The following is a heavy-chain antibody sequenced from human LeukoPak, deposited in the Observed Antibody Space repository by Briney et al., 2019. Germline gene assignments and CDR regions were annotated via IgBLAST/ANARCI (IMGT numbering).Heavy chain of an antibody. V-gene: IGHV3-74*01. CDR3: VLYGLGSHR. D-gene: IGHD3-10*01. CDR2: INSDATET. Sequence: GGSRRLSCAASGFSFSIYYMHWVRQAPGKGLVWVSRINSDATETVYADSVRGRFTISRDNAKNTLYLQMNSLRGEDTAVYYCVLYGLGSHRWGQGTLVTVSS. CDR1: GFSFSIYY. J-gene: IGHJ5*02.